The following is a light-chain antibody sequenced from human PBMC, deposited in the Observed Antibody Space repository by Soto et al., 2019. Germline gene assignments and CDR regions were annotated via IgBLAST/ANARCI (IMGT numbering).Light chain of an antibody. Sequence: EIVMTQSPATLCVSPGEGATLSCRASQSVSSNLAWYQQKPGQAPRLLIYGVSSRATGIPARFSGSGSGTEFTLTISSLQSEDFAVYYCQQYNNWPLYTFGQGTKLEIK. CDR1: QSVSSN. CDR3: QQYNNWPLYT. J-gene: IGKJ2*01. V-gene: IGKV3-15*01. CDR2: GVS.